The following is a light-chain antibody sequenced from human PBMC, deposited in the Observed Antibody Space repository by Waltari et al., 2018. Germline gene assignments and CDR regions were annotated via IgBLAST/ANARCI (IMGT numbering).Light chain of an antibody. CDR1: QSVSSN. J-gene: IGKJ2*01. V-gene: IGKV3-15*01. Sequence: EIVMTQSPATLSVSPGERATLSCRASQSVSSNLAWYQQKPGQAPRLLIYGASTRATGIPARFSGSGSGTEFGTEFTLTISSLQSEDFAVYYCQQYNKWPTFGQGTKLEIK. CDR3: QQYNKWPT. CDR2: GAS.